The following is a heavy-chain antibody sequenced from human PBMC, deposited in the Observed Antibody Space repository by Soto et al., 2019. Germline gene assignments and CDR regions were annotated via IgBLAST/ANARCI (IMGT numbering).Heavy chain of an antibody. CDR2: IYYSGST. D-gene: IGHD2-15*01. CDR3: ARDRGGFSGDSCYSPSPHGMDV. Sequence: SETLSLTCTVSGGSVSSGSYYWSWIRQPPGKGLEWIGYIYYSGSTNYNPSLKSRVTISVDTSKNQFSLKLSSVTAADTAVYYFARDRGGFSGDSCYSPSPHGMDVWGQGATVTVSS. V-gene: IGHV4-61*01. J-gene: IGHJ6*02. CDR1: GGSVSSGSYY.